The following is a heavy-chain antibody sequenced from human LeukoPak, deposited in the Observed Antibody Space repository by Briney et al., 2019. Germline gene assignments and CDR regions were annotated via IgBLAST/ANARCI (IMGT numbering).Heavy chain of an antibody. V-gene: IGHV3-7*03. J-gene: IGHJ6*02. CDR1: GFTFSSYS. CDR2: VNRDGSET. Sequence: GGSLRLSCAASGFTFSSYSMNWVRQVPGRGPEWVANVNRDGSETYYLDSVKGRFTISKDNAKNSLYLQMNSLRAEDTALYHCARNNGMDVWGQGTTVIVSS. CDR3: ARNNGMDV.